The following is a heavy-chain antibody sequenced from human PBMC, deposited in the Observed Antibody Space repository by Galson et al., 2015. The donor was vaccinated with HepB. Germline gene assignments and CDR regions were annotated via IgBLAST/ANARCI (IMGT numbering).Heavy chain of an antibody. D-gene: IGHD3-10*01. V-gene: IGHV3-48*04. CDR3: ARGSGVAFDL. J-gene: IGHJ3*01. Sequence: SLRLSCAASGFTFSSYMNWVRQAPGKGLEWVSYISSSSSVIYYADSVKGRFTVSRDNAKNSLYLQMNRLRAEDTAVYYCARGSGVAFDLWGQGTTVTVSS. CDR2: ISSSSSVI. CDR1: GFTFSSY.